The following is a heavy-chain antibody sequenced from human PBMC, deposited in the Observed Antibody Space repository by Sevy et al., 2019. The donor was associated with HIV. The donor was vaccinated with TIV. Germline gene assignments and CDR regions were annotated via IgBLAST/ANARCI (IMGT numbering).Heavy chain of an antibody. CDR1: GYTFTSYG. J-gene: IGHJ6*03. V-gene: IGHV1-18*04. CDR2: ISAYNGNT. CDR3: ARELGYCSRTSCYGGYYYYMDV. Sequence: ASVKVSCKASGYTFTSYGISWVRQAPGQGLEWMGWISAYNGNTNYAQKLQGRVTMTTDTSTSTAYMELRSLRSDDTAVYYCARELGYCSRTSCYGGYYYYMDVWGKWTTVTVSS. D-gene: IGHD2-2*01.